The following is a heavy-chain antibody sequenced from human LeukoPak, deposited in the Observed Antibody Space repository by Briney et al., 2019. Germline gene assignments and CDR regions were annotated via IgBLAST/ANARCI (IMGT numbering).Heavy chain of an antibody. CDR2: ISYDGSNK. V-gene: IGHV3-30-3*01. CDR3: ARDTDYDSSGYYLRDVDY. CDR1: GFTFSSYA. J-gene: IGHJ4*02. D-gene: IGHD3-22*01. Sequence: GGSLRLSCAASGFTFSSYAMHWVRQAPGKGLEWVAVISYDGSNKYYADSVKGRFTISRDDSKNTLYLQMNSLRAEDTAVYYCARDTDYDSSGYYLRDVDYWGQGTLVTVSS.